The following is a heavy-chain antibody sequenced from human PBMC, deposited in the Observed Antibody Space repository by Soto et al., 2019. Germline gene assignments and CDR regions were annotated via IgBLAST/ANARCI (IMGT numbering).Heavy chain of an antibody. CDR1: GFTFSTHA. CDR2: ISYDGTNK. V-gene: IGHV3-30-3*01. CDR3: ARDGRLDTVMIMIYWFLAL. D-gene: IGHD5-18*01. J-gene: IGHJ2*01. Sequence: QVQLVESGEGLVQPGRSLRLSGAVSGFTFSTHAMHWVREAPGKGLEWVALISYDGTNKYYADSVKGRFTISRDNSKNTLYLQMNSLRAEDTAVYYCARDGRLDTVMIMIYWFLALWGRGTLVTVFS.